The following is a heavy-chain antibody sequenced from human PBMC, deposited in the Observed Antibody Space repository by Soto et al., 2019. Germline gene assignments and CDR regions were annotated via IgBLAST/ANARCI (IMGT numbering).Heavy chain of an antibody. J-gene: IGHJ4*02. CDR2: ISYDGSNK. CDR1: GFTFSSYG. Sequence: GSLRLSCAASGFTFSSYGMHWVRQAPGKGLEWVAVISYDGSNKNYVDSVKGRFTISRDNSKNTVYLQMDSLRVEDTAVYYCAKDTYYYDRSGYYTFDYWGQGTLVTVSS. CDR3: AKDTYYYDRSGYYTFDY. V-gene: IGHV3-30*18. D-gene: IGHD3-22*01.